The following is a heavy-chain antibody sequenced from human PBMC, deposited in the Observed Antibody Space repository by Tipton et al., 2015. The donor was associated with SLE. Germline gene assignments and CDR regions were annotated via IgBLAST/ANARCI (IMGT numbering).Heavy chain of an antibody. J-gene: IGHJ4*02. CDR3: AKSGFLCSGGSCYSVDY. V-gene: IGHV3-23*01. CDR1: GFTFSSYA. D-gene: IGHD2-15*01. Sequence: GSLRLSCAASGFTFSSYAMSWVRQAPGKGLEWVSAMSGSAGGTYYADSVKGRFTVSRDNSKNTLYLQMNSLKAEDTAVYYCAKSGFLCSGGSCYSVDYWGQGTLVTVPS. CDR2: MSGSAGGT.